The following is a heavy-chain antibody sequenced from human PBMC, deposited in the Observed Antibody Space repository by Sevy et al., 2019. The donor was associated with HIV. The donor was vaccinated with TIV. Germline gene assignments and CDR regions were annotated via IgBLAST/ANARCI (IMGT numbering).Heavy chain of an antibody. J-gene: IGHJ6*02. CDR1: GFIFSAYA. V-gene: IGHV3-30*04. CDR2: ISYDGRSK. D-gene: IGHD6-13*01. Sequence: GGSLRLSCAASGFIFSAYAMHWVRQAPGKGLEWVAVISYDGRSKYYADSVKGRFTISRDNSKNTLYLQMNSLRADDTAVYYCAREHSSSWPYYYYGMDVWDQGTTVTVSS. CDR3: AREHSSSWPYYYYGMDV.